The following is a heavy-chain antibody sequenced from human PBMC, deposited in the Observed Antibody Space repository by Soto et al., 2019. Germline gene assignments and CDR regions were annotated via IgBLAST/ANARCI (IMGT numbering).Heavy chain of an antibody. J-gene: IGHJ6*02. D-gene: IGHD2-2*01. CDR1: GFTVSSNY. CDR3: AGDLPAAIHMGGYYYGMDV. Sequence: GGSLRLSCAASGFTVSSNYMSWVRQAPGKGLEWVSVIYSGGSTYYADSVKGRFTISRDNSKNTLYLQMNSLRAEDTAVYYCAGDLPAAIHMGGYYYGMDVWGQGTTVTVSS. CDR2: IYSGGST. V-gene: IGHV3-53*01.